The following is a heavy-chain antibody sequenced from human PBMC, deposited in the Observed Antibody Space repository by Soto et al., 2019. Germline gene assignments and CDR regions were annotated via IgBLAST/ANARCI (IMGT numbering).Heavy chain of an antibody. D-gene: IGHD3-10*01. Sequence: PGGSLRLSCAASGFTFSSYSMNWVRQAPGKGLEWVSSISSSSSYIYYADSVKGRFTISRDNAKNSLYLQMNSLRAEDTAVYYCARDYYYGSGSYHTLYYGMDVWGQGTTVTVSS. CDR3: ARDYYYGSGSYHTLYYGMDV. V-gene: IGHV3-21*01. CDR1: GFTFSSYS. J-gene: IGHJ6*02. CDR2: ISSSSSYI.